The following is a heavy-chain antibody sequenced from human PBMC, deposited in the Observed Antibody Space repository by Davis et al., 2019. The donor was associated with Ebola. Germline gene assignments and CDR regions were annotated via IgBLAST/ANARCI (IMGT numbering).Heavy chain of an antibody. D-gene: IGHD1-7*01. CDR3: AKAPITGTTSYYYYYMDV. Sequence: GGSLRLSCEASGFTFSNYWMSWVRQAPGKGLEWVANIKQDGSEKYYVDSVKGRFTISRDNAKNSLYLQMNSLRAEDTAVYYCAKAPITGTTSYYYYYMDVWGKGTTVTVSS. J-gene: IGHJ6*03. V-gene: IGHV3-7*01. CDR1: GFTFSNYW. CDR2: IKQDGSEK.